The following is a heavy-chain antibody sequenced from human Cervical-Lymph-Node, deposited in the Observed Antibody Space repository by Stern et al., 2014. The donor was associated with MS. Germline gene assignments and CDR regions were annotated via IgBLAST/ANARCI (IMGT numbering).Heavy chain of an antibody. V-gene: IGHV4-39*01. CDR1: GGSLSSPTFY. D-gene: IGHD3-10*01. J-gene: IGHJ4*02. CDR2: IYYSGNT. CDR3: AKYPYGSYFDT. Sequence: QLQLQESGPRLVKPSETLSLTCTVSGGSLSSPTFYWGWIRQPPGKDLEWIGSIYYSGNTYYNPSLKSRVTISVDTSRNQFSQKLSSVTAADTAVYYCAKYPYGSYFDTWGQGTLVTVSS.